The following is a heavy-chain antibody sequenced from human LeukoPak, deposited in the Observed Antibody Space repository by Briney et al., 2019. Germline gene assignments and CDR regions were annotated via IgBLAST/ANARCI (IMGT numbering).Heavy chain of an antibody. D-gene: IGHD4-23*01. CDR1: GYTFTSYG. V-gene: IGHV1-18*01. CDR2: ISAYNGNT. CDR3: ARAIHTVVTPFADY. J-gene: IGHJ4*02. Sequence: GASVKVSCKATGYTFTSYGISWVRQAPGQGLEWMGWISAYNGNTNYAQKLQGRVTMTTDASTSTAYMELRSLRSDDTAVYYCARAIHTVVTPFADYWGQGTLVTVSS.